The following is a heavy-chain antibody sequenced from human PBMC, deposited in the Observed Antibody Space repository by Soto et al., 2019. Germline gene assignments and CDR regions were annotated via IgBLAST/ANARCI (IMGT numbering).Heavy chain of an antibody. CDR2: ISSSGSTI. CDR3: AREPHTSQGSIAVAGTDY. D-gene: IGHD6-19*01. CDR1: GFTFNDYY. V-gene: IGHV3-11*01. J-gene: IGHJ4*02. Sequence: QVQLVESGGGLVKPGGSLRLSCAASGFTFNDYYMSWIRQAPGKGLEWVSYISSSGSTIYYADSVKGRFTISRDNAKNSLYLQMNSLRAEDTAVYYCAREPHTSQGSIAVAGTDYWGQGTLVTVSS.